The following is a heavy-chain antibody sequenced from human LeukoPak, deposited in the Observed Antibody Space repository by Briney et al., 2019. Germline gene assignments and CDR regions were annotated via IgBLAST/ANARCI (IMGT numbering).Heavy chain of an antibody. CDR2: INHSGST. D-gene: IGHD3-16*02. Sequence: SETLSLTCAVYGGSFSGYYWSWIRQPPGKGLEWIGEINHSGSTNYNPSLKSRVTISVDTSKNQFSLKLSSVTAADTAVYYCAGSYQYYYYYYMDVWGKGTTVTISS. CDR3: AGSYQYYYYYYMDV. CDR1: GGSFSGYY. J-gene: IGHJ6*03. V-gene: IGHV4-34*01.